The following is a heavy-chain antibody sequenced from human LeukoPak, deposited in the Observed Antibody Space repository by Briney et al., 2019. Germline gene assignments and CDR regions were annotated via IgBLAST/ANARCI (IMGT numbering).Heavy chain of an antibody. CDR1: GFTFNDYS. D-gene: IGHD6-19*01. CDR2: TGISSGNT. Sequence: PGGSLRLSCSTSGFTFNDYSMNWVRQAPGKGLEWISYTGISSGNTKYADSVKGRFTISGDNAKNSLYLQMNSLRAEDTAVYYCARDPGNSSGWYVGYYYYYYGMDVWGQGTTVTVSS. J-gene: IGHJ6*02. V-gene: IGHV3-48*04. CDR3: ARDPGNSSGWYVGYYYYYYGMDV.